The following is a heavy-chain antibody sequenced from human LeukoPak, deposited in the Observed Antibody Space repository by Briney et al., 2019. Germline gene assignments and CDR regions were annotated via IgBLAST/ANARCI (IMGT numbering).Heavy chain of an antibody. D-gene: IGHD2-2*01. CDR2: INPRGGST. CDR1: GYTFTSHF. Sequence: ASVKVSCKASGYTFTSHFMHWVRQAPGQGLEWMGIINPRGGSTSYTQKFQGRVTITADESTSTAYMELSSLRSEDTAVYYCARDARRRYCSSTSCYWGWFDPWGQGTLVTVSS. V-gene: IGHV1-46*01. J-gene: IGHJ5*02. CDR3: ARDARRRYCSSTSCYWGWFDP.